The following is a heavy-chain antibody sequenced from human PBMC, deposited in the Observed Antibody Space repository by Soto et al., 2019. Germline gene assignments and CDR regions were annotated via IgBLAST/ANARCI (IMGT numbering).Heavy chain of an antibody. V-gene: IGHV1-18*04. J-gene: IGHJ6*02. CDR2: ISAYNGNT. D-gene: IGHD3-10*01. CDR3: ARDHRINMVRSRWGMDV. CDR1: GYTFTSYG. Sequence: ASVKVSCKASGYTFTSYGISWVRQAPGQGLEWMGWISAYNGNTNYAQKLQGRVTMTTDTSTSTAYMELRSLRSDDTAVYYCARDHRINMVRSRWGMDVWGQGTTVTVSS.